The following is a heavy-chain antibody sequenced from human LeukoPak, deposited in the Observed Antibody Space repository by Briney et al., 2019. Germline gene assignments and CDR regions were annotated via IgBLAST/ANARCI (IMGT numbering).Heavy chain of an antibody. D-gene: IGHD6-25*01. V-gene: IGHV1-8*01. Sequence: ASVKVSCKASGYTFTSYATNWVRQATGQGLEWMGWMNPNSGNTGYAQKFQGRVTMTRNTSISTAYMELSSLRSEDTAVYYCARGPNSSGFDYWGQGTLVTVSS. CDR3: ARGPNSSGFDY. CDR1: GYTFTSYA. CDR2: MNPNSGNT. J-gene: IGHJ4*02.